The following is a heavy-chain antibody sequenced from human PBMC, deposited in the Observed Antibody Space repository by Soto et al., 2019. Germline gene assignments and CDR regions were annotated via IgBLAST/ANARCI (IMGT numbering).Heavy chain of an antibody. CDR1: GFTFSSYA. CDR2: ISYDGSNK. V-gene: IGHV3-30-3*01. CDR3: ARDFRYYYGSGSYSRYYYYYGMDV. J-gene: IGHJ6*02. Sequence: GGSLRLSCAASGFTFSSYAMHWVRQAPGKGLEWVAVISYDGSNKYYADSVKGRFTISRDNSKNTLYLQMNSLRAEDTAVYYCARDFRYYYGSGSYSRYYYYYGMDVWGQGTTVTVSS. D-gene: IGHD3-10*01.